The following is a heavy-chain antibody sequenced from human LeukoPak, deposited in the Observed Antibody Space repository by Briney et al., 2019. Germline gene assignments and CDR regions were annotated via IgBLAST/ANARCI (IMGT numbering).Heavy chain of an antibody. J-gene: IGHJ4*02. CDR3: ARRYHDFWSGYYDY. CDR1: GGTFSSYA. CDR2: IIPILGIA. D-gene: IGHD3-3*01. Sequence: ASVKVSCKASGGTFSSYAISWVRQAPGQGLEWMGRIIPILGIANYAQKFQGRVTITADKSTSTAYMELSSLRSEDTAVYYCARRYHDFWSGYYDYWGQGTLVTVSS. V-gene: IGHV1-69*04.